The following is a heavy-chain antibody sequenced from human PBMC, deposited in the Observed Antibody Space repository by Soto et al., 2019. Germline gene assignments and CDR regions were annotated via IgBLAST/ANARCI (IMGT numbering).Heavy chain of an antibody. J-gene: IGHJ5*02. CDR1: GFTFSDYY. V-gene: IGHV3-11*01. CDR2: ISSGGSTI. CDR3: ARVDFWRKGEFDP. Sequence: GGSLRLSCAASGFTFSDYYMSWIRQAPGKGLEWVSYISSGGSTISYADSVKGRFTISRDNAKNALYLQMNSLRAEDMAVYYCARVDFWRKGEFDPWGQGTLVTVSS. D-gene: IGHD3-3*01.